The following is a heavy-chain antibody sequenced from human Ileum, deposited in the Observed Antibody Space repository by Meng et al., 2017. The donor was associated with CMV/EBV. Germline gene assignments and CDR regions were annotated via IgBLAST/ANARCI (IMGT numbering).Heavy chain of an antibody. J-gene: IGHJ4*02. D-gene: IGHD2-2*01. CDR3: ARGSSSWAFDY. CDR1: GGSISGYY. V-gene: IGHV4-4*07. CDR2: VYSSGST. Sequence: GQLQASGPGLVKPSETLSLTCTVSGGSISGYYWSWIRQPATKGLEWIGRVYSSGSTDYNPSLQSRVTMSVDTSKNQFSLKLSSVTAADTAVYYCARGSSSWAFDYWGQGTLVTVSS.